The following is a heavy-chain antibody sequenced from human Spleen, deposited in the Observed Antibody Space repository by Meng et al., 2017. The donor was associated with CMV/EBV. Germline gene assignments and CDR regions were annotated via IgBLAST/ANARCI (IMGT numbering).Heavy chain of an antibody. CDR1: GYTFTSYG. D-gene: IGHD2-2*01. Sequence: ASVKVSCKASGYTFTSYGISWVRQAPGQGLEWMGWINPNSGGTNYAQKFQGWVTMTTHTSTSTVYMELKSLRADDTAVYYCARDEVPAAPFDHWGHGTLVTVSS. J-gene: IGHJ4*01. CDR2: INPNSGGT. CDR3: ARDEVPAAPFDH. V-gene: IGHV1-18*01.